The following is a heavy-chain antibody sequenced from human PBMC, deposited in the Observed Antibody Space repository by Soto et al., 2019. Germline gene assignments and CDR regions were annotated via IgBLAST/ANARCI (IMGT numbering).Heavy chain of an antibody. CDR3: ARARWFDP. Sequence: PSETLSLTCTVSGASISVHSYYWTWIRQPPGKGLEWIGSSYYSGTTYFNPSLKSRATISVDTSKNQFSLRLTSVTAADTAVYYCARARWFDPWGQGTLVTVSS. CDR2: SYYSGTT. J-gene: IGHJ5*02. V-gene: IGHV4-39*02. CDR1: GASISVHSYY.